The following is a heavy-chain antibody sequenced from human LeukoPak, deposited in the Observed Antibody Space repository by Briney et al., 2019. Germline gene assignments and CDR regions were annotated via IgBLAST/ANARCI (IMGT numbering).Heavy chain of an antibody. D-gene: IGHD6-13*01. J-gene: IGHJ5*02. Sequence: SETLSLTCTVSGGSISSYYWSWIRQPAGKGLEWIGRIYTSGSTNYSPSLKSRVPMSVDTSKNQFSLTLSSVTAADTAVYYCAREVAAAGTRWFDPWGQGTLVTVSS. CDR2: IYTSGST. CDR1: GGSISSYY. CDR3: AREVAAAGTRWFDP. V-gene: IGHV4-4*07.